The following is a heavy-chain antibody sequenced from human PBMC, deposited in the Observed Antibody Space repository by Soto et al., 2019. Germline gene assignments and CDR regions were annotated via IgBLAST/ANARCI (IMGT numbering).Heavy chain of an antibody. CDR1: GYNFNSYY. D-gene: IGHD6-19*01. V-gene: IGHV1-46*02. J-gene: IGHJ4*02. CDR2: VTPYGGGT. CDR3: ARGDAYSSGWTFDY. Sequence: ASVKVSCKASGYNFNSYYIHWLRQAPGQGLEWMGKVTPYGGGTQVAQKFQGRVTMTRDTSTSTVYMELSSLRSEDTAVYYCARGDAYSSGWTFDYWGQGTLVTVSS.